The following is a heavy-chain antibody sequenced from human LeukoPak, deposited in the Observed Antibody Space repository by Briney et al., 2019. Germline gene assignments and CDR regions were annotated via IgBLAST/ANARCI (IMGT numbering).Heavy chain of an antibody. J-gene: IGHJ4*02. V-gene: IGHV3-20*04. CDR3: ARDLEEYCSGGSCYSFHYFDY. Sequence: PGGSLRLSCAASGFTFDDYGMSWVRQAPGKGLEWVSGINWNGGSTGYADSVKGRFTISRDNAKNSLYLQMNSLRAEDTALYYCARDLEEYCSGGSCYSFHYFDYWGQGTLVTVSS. D-gene: IGHD2-15*01. CDR2: INWNGGST. CDR1: GFTFDDYG.